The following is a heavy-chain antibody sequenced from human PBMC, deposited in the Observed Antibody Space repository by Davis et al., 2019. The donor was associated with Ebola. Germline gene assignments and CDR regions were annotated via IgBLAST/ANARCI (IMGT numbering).Heavy chain of an antibody. CDR1: GGSITTTSYY. CDR2: VGYSGST. D-gene: IGHD2-8*02. CDR3: AQYCTVATCYRRAFDT. Sequence: PSETLSLTCSVSGGSITTTSYYWGWIRQPPGKGLEWIGSVGYSGSTYYNASLKSRVAISLDTSKNEFSLKMSAVTAADTAVYYCAQYCTVATCYRRAFDTWGQGTLVSVSS. J-gene: IGHJ3*02. V-gene: IGHV4-39*07.